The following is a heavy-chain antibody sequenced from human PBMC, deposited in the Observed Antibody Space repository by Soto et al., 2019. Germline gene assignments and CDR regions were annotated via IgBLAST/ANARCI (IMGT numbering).Heavy chain of an antibody. CDR3: VNDRLQHTVTTCGS. CDR1: GFTFDSYG. J-gene: IGHJ5*02. D-gene: IGHD4-17*01. CDR2: ISSAGNNK. Sequence: QVQLVESGGGVVQPGRSLRLSCAASGFTFDSYGMHWVRQAPGKGLEWVAVISSAGNNKYYADSLKGRFSIYRDNFNNILYLQMSSLRVEDTAVYYCVNDRLQHTVTTCGSWGQGTRVTVSS. V-gene: IGHV3-30*18.